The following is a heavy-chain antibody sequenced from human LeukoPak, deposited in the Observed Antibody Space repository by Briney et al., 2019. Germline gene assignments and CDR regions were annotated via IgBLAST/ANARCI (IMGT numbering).Heavy chain of an antibody. CDR2: IHYTGTT. Sequence: SETLSLTCTVSGGSIRNYYWSWIRQPPGKGLEWIGYIHYTGTTNYNPSLKSRLTISIDTSKNQFSLKLTSVTAADTAVYYCARGSFDTSDYNYIGFDYWGQGTLVAVSS. V-gene: IGHV4-59*01. D-gene: IGHD3-22*01. CDR3: ARGSFDTSDYNYIGFDY. CDR1: GGSIRNYY. J-gene: IGHJ4*02.